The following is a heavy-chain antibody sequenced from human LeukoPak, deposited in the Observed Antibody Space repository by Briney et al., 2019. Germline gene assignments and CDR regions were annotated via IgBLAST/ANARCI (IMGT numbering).Heavy chain of an antibody. Sequence: SETLSLTCAVYGGSFSGYYWSWIRQPPVKGLEWIGEINHSGSTNYNPSLKSRVTISVDTSKNQFSLKLSSVTAADTAVYYCARAVPSVVPAAINYYYYGMDVWGQGTTVTVSS. CDR1: GGSFSGYY. D-gene: IGHD2-2*02. V-gene: IGHV4-34*01. CDR2: INHSGST. J-gene: IGHJ6*02. CDR3: ARAVPSVVPAAINYYYYGMDV.